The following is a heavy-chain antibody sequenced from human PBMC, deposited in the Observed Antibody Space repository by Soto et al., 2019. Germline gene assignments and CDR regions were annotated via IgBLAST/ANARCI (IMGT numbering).Heavy chain of an antibody. CDR3: ARVDLGLYSSGWEPVDGAFDI. Sequence: GGSLRLSCAASGFTFSSYWMHWVRQAPGKGLVWVSRINSDGSSTSYADSVKGRFTISRDNAKNTLYLQMNSLRAEDTAVYYCARVDLGLYSSGWEPVDGAFDIWGQGTMVTVSS. J-gene: IGHJ3*02. CDR2: INSDGSST. CDR1: GFTFSSYW. D-gene: IGHD6-19*01. V-gene: IGHV3-74*01.